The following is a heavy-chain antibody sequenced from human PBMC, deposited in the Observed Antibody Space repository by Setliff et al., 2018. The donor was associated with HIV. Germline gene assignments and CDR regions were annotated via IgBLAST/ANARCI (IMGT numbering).Heavy chain of an antibody. CDR1: DFSVSSDE. J-gene: IGHJ4*02. D-gene: IGHD6-19*01. V-gene: IGHV3-23*05. CDR2: ITSSYIT. Sequence: SLRLSCAVSDFSVSSDEMSWVRQAPGKGLEWVSTITSSYITKYADSLTGRFTISRDNSKNTLYLQMNNLRVEDTAVYYCAKNFYSSPWSPLDYWGQGTLVTVSS. CDR3: AKNFYSSPWSPLDY.